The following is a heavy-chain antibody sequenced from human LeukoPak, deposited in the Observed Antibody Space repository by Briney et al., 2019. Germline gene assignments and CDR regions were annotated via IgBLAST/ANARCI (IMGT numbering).Heavy chain of an antibody. D-gene: IGHD5-12*01. CDR1: GFTFSSYA. J-gene: IGHJ4*02. V-gene: IGHV3-64*01. Sequence: GGSLRLSCAASGFTFSSYAMHWVRQAPGKGLEYVSAISSNGGSTYYANSVKGRFTISRDNSKNTLCLQMGSLRAEDMAVYYCARVRTGDGYNGYFDYWGQGTLVTVSS. CDR3: ARVRTGDGYNGYFDY. CDR2: ISSNGGST.